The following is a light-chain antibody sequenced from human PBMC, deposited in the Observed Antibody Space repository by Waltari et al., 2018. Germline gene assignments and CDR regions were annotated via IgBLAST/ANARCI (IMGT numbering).Light chain of an antibody. V-gene: IGLV3-19*01. J-gene: IGLJ3*02. CDR1: SLRRYY. CDR3: LSRDSSSTRV. CDR2: GPD. Sequence: SSELTPDPAVSVALGQTVRITCQGDSLRRYYAIWYQKRPGQAPFLVLYGPDNRPSGIPDRFSGSTSGNTASLTITRAQAEDAGVYYCLSRDSSSTRVFGGGTTLTV.